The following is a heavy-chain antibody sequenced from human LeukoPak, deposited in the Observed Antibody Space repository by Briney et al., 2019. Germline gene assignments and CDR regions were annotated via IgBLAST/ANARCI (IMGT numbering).Heavy chain of an antibody. Sequence: GGSLRLSCAASGFTFSSYGMSWVRQAPGKGLEWVSAISGSGGSTYYADSVKGRFTISRDNSKNTLYLQMNSLRAEDTAVYYCAATIFGVDYYFDYWGQGTLVTVSS. D-gene: IGHD3-3*01. V-gene: IGHV3-23*01. CDR1: GFTFSSYG. J-gene: IGHJ4*02. CDR2: ISGSGGST. CDR3: AATIFGVDYYFDY.